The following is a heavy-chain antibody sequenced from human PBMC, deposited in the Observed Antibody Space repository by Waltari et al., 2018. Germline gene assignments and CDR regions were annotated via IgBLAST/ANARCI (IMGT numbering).Heavy chain of an antibody. D-gene: IGHD3-3*01. CDR1: GFTFSSYS. Sequence: EVQLVESGGGLVKPGGSLRLSCAASGFTFSSYSMNWVRQAPGTGLEWVSSISSSSSYIYYADSVKGRFTISRDNAKNSLYLQMNSLRAEDTAVYYCARDFLSYYDFWSGEIDAFDIWGQGTMVTVSS. CDR3: ARDFLSYYDFWSGEIDAFDI. CDR2: ISSSSSYI. V-gene: IGHV3-21*01. J-gene: IGHJ3*02.